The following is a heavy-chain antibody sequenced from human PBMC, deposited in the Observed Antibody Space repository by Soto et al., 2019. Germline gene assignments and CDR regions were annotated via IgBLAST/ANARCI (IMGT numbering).Heavy chain of an antibody. CDR2: IYYSGST. CDR1: GGSISSSSYY. CDR3: ASINWGSNCFDL. D-gene: IGHD7-27*01. V-gene: IGHV4-39*07. J-gene: IGHJ5*02. Sequence: SETLSLTCTVSGGSISSSSYYWGWIRQPPGKGLEWISSIYYSGSTYYNPSLKRRVTISVDTSKNQFSLKMSSVTAAATAVYYCASINWGSNCFDLWGQGTLVTVSS.